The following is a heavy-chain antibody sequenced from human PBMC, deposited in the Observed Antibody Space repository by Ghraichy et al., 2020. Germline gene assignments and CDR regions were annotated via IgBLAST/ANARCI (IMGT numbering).Heavy chain of an antibody. D-gene: IGHD2-2*01. Sequence: ASVVSCKASGYTFTSYDINWVRQATGQGLEWMGWMNPNSGNTGYAQKFQGRVTMTRNTSISTAYMELSSLRSEDTAVYYCLVVPAAFAPFDYWGQGTLVTVSS. V-gene: IGHV1-8*02. CDR1: GYTFTSYD. CDR3: LVVPAAFAPFDY. J-gene: IGHJ4*02. CDR2: MNPNSGNT.